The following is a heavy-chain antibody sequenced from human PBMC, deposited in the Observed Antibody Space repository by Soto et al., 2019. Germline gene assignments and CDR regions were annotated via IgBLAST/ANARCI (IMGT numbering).Heavy chain of an antibody. CDR2: SYTSGST. V-gene: IGHV4-4*07. Sequence: XETLSLSATVSGGSISSYYWSWIRQPAGKGLEWIGRSYTSGSTNYNPSRKSRVTMSLDTSKNQFSLKLSSVTAADTAVYYCAITFRYSEYWGQGTLVTVS. J-gene: IGHJ4*02. D-gene: IGHD1-20*01. CDR1: GGSISSYY. CDR3: AITFRYSEY.